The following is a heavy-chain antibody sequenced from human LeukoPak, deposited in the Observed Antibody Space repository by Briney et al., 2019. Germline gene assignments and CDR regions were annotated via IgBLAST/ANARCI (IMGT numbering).Heavy chain of an antibody. V-gene: IGHV4-39*01. J-gene: IGHJ3*01. CDR3: ARHVGGTYWFGAFDF. Sequence: SETLSLTCTVSRGSISSSSYYWCWIRQPPGKWLEWIGSISYSGNTYCNPSLKSRVTISVDTSKNQFSLKLSSVTAADTAVFYCARHVGGTYWFGAFDFWGQGTMVTVSS. CDR1: RGSISSSSYY. CDR2: ISYSGNT. D-gene: IGHD1-26*01.